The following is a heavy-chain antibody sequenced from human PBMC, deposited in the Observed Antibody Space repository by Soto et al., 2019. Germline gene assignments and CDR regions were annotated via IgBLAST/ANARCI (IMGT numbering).Heavy chain of an antibody. CDR3: TTDEEDNGNDGDFDY. Sequence: EVHLVESGGGLVKPGGSLRLSCAASGLPFSKAWMSWVRQAPGKGLEWVGRIDNEGTTDYAAPVKDRFTISRDDSQNMVYLQMDSLKTEDTAVYYCTTDEEDNGNDGDFDYWGQGTLVTVSS. V-gene: IGHV3-15*04. J-gene: IGHJ4*02. CDR2: IDNEGTT. CDR1: GLPFSKAW. D-gene: IGHD1-20*01.